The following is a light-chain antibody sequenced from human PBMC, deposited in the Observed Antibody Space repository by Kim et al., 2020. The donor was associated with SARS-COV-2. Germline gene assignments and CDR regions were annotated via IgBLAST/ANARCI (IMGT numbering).Light chain of an antibody. Sequence: EIVLTQSPATLSLSPGERATLSCRASQGISSYLAWYQQKPGQAPRLLIYDASNRATGIPARFSGSGSGTDFTLTISSLEPEDFAVYYCQQRTSWPTVTFGGGPSWRS. V-gene: IGKV3-11*01. CDR1: QGISSY. CDR2: DAS. J-gene: IGKJ4*01. CDR3: QQRTSWPTVT.